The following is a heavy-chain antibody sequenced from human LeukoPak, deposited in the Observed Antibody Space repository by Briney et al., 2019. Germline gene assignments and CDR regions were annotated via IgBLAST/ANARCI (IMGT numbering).Heavy chain of an antibody. CDR3: ARDSSYCSSTSCYKDWYFDL. D-gene: IGHD2-2*02. V-gene: IGHV4-59*01. CDR1: GGSISSYY. CDR2: IYYSGST. J-gene: IGHJ2*01. Sequence: SETLSLTCTVSGGSISSYYWSWIRQPPGKGLEWIGYIYYSGSTNYNPSLKSRVTISVDTSKNQFSLKLSSVTAADTAVYYCARDSSYCSSTSCYKDWYFDLWGRGTLVTVSS.